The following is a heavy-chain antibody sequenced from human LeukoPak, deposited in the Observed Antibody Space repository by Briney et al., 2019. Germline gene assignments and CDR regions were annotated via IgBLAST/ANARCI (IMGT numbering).Heavy chain of an antibody. V-gene: IGHV4-31*03. CDR1: GGSISSGGYY. CDR3: ARVEVEKLEIGY. D-gene: IGHD3-3*01. Sequence: SETLSLTCTVSGGSISSGGYYWSWIRQHPGKGLEWIGYIYYSGSTYHNPSLKSRVTISVDTSKNQFSLKLSSVTAADTAVYYCARVEVEKLEIGYWGQGTLVTVSS. CDR2: IYYSGST. J-gene: IGHJ4*02.